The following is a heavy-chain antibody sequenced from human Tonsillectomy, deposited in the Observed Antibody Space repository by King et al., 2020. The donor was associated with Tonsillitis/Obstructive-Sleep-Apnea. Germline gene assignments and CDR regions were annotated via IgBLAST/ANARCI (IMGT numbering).Heavy chain of an antibody. CDR3: ARDDPYYYYMDV. V-gene: IGHV3-30*01. Sequence: VQLVESGGGVVQPGRSLRLSCAASGFTFSSYTMHWVRQAPGKGLEWVAVISYEGSYKYYADSVKGRFTISRDNAKNTLYLQMKSLRPEDTAVYYCARDDPYYYYMDVWGKGTTVTVSS. CDR2: ISYEGSYK. CDR1: GFTFSSYT. J-gene: IGHJ6*03.